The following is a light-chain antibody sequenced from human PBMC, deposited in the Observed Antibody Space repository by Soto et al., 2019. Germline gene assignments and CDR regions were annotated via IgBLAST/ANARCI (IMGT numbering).Light chain of an antibody. CDR3: QESYSTPSWT. V-gene: IGKV1-39*01. CDR2: GAS. J-gene: IGKJ1*01. CDR1: QSISGY. Sequence: IQMTQSPSSLSXSVGARVTIPCRASQSISGYLSWYQQKPGKAPKLLISGASTLQSAVPSRFSGSGSGTDFTLTISGLQPEDFATYYCQESYSTPSWTFGQGT.